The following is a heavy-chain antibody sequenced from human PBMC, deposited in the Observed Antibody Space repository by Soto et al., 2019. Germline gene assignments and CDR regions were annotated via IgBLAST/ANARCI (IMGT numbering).Heavy chain of an antibody. CDR2: ISGSGGST. CDR1: GFTFSSYA. J-gene: IGHJ2*01. V-gene: IGHV3-23*01. CDR3: AISSQYSSGWGYFDL. Sequence: GGSLRLSCAASGFTFSSYAMSWVRQAPGKGLEWVSAISGSGGSTYYADSVKGRFTISRDNSKNTLYLQMNSLRAEDTAVYYCAISSQYSSGWGYFDLWGRGTLVTVSS. D-gene: IGHD6-19*01.